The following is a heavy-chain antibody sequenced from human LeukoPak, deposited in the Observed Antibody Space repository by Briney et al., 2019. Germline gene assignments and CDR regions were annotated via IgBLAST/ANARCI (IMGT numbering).Heavy chain of an antibody. Sequence: GGSLRLSCAASGFPVSSNYMNWVRQAPGKGLEWVSVIYSSGSTSYADSVKGRFTIARDNSKNTLYLQTNSLRAEDTAVYYCARGAVTRDFDYWGQGTLVTVSS. V-gene: IGHV3-53*01. CDR1: GFPVSSNY. CDR2: IYSSGST. D-gene: IGHD4-17*01. CDR3: ARGAVTRDFDY. J-gene: IGHJ4*02.